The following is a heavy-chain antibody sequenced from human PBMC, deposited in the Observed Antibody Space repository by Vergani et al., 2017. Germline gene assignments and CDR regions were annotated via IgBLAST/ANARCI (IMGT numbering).Heavy chain of an antibody. CDR2: ISYDGSNK. D-gene: IGHD6-19*01. V-gene: IGHV3-30*18. CDR1: GFTFSSYG. J-gene: IGHJ6*02. Sequence: QVQLVESGGGVVQPGRSLRLSCAASGFTFSSYGMHWVRQAPGQGLEWVAVISYDGSNKYYADSVKGRFTISRDNSKNTLYLQMNSLRAEDTAVYYCAKGYSSGWYTYYYYYYGMDVWGQGTTVTVSS. CDR3: AKGYSSGWYTYYYYYYGMDV.